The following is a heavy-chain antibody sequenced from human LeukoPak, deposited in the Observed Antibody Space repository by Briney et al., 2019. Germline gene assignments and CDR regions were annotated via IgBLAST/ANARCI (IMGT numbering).Heavy chain of an antibody. D-gene: IGHD6-6*01. CDR3: ARRYSSSFSYYYMDV. CDR1: GYTFTGYD. J-gene: IGHJ6*03. CDR2: MNPNSGNT. Sequence: GASVKVSCKASGYTFTGYDINWVRRAAGQGLEWMGWMNPNSGNTGHAQKFQGRVTITRNTSISTAYMELSSLRSEDTAVYYCARRYSSSFSYYYMDVWGKGTTVTVSS. V-gene: IGHV1-8*01.